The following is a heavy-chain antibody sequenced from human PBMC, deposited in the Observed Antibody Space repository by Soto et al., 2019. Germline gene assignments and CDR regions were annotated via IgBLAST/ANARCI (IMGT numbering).Heavy chain of an antibody. D-gene: IGHD3-3*01. J-gene: IGHJ6*02. CDR1: GYSFTSYW. Sequence: GESLKISCKGSGYSFTSYWIGWVRQMPGKGLEWMGIIYPGDSDTRYSPSFQGQVTISADKSISTAYLQWSSLKASDTAMYYCARHSVDYYDFWSTLTPPGAYGMDVWGQGTTVTVSS. V-gene: IGHV5-51*01. CDR3: ARHSVDYYDFWSTLTPPGAYGMDV. CDR2: IYPGDSDT.